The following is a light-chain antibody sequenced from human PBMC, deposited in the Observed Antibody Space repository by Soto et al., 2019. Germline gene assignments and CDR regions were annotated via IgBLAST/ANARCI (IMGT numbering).Light chain of an antibody. J-gene: IGKJ2*01. CDR2: GAS. V-gene: IGKV3-20*01. CDR3: QQYGTSPYT. Sequence: EIFFTQSPGTLSLSPGRRATLSFRGSQTVSIMHLAWYQQKPGQAPRLLIYGASSRATGIPDRFRGSGSGADFTLTISRLEPEDFAVYYCQQYGTSPYTFGQGTKVDIK. CDR1: QTVSIMH.